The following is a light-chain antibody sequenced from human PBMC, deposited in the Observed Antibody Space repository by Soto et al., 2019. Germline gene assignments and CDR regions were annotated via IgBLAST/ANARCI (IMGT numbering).Light chain of an antibody. CDR3: AAWDDSLNGRYV. V-gene: IGLV1-44*01. J-gene: IGLJ1*01. CDR2: SNN. CDR1: NSNIGSNT. Sequence: QSVLTQPPSASGTPGQRVTISCSGSNSNIGSNTVNWFQQLPGTAPKLLIHSNNQRPSGVPDRFSGSKSGTSASLAIIGLQSEDEADYYCAAWDDSLNGRYVFGTGTKVPS.